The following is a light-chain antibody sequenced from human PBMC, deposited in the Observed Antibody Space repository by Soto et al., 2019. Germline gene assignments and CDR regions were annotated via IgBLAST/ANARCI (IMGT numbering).Light chain of an antibody. J-gene: IGKJ2*01. CDR1: QGIKND. CDR2: AAS. CDR3: LQDYNYPYT. Sequence: AIQMTPSPSSLSASVGDRVTITCRASQGIKNDVAWYQQKPGKAPKLLIYAASSLQSGVPPRFSGSGSGTDFTLTISSLQPEDFATYYCLQDYNYPYTFGQGTKLEIK. V-gene: IGKV1-6*01.